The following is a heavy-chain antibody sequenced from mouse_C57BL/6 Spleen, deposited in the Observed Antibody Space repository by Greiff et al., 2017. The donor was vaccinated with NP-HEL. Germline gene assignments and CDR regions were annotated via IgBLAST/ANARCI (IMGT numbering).Heavy chain of an antibody. J-gene: IGHJ2*01. CDR3: TSYYGRY. D-gene: IGHD1-1*01. Sequence: QVQLKQSGAELVRPGASVTLSCKASGYTFTDYEMHWVKQTPVHGLEWIGAIDPETGGTAYNQKFKGKAILTADKSSSTAYMEVRSLTSEDSAVYYCTSYYGRYWGQGTTLTVSS. CDR1: GYTFTDYE. V-gene: IGHV1-15*01. CDR2: IDPETGGT.